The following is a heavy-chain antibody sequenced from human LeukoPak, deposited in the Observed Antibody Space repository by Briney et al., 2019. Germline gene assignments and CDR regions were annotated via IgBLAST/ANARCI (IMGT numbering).Heavy chain of an antibody. CDR2: ISANNGAT. Sequence: GASVKVSCKASGYTYTSYGITWVRQAPGQGLEWMGWISANNGATHYAQNLQGRVTLTTDTSTSTAYMELSSLRSEDTAVYYCARSSGYDFGYWGQGTLVTVSS. D-gene: IGHD5-12*01. CDR1: GYTYTSYG. V-gene: IGHV1-18*01. J-gene: IGHJ4*02. CDR3: ARSSGYDFGY.